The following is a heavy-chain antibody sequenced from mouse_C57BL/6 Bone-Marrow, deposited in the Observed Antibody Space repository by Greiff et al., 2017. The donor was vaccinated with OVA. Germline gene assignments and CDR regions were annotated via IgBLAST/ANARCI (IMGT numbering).Heavy chain of an antibody. Sequence: QVQLQQPGAELVKPGASVKLSCKASGYTFTSYWMQWVKQRPGQGLEWIGEIDPSDSYTNYNQKFKGKATLTVDTSSSTAYMQLSSLTSEDSAVYYCARSSITTVVAYYAMDYWGQGTSVTVSS. CDR1: GYTFTSYW. J-gene: IGHJ4*01. CDR2: IDPSDSYT. D-gene: IGHD1-1*01. V-gene: IGHV1-50*01. CDR3: ARSSITTVVAYYAMDY.